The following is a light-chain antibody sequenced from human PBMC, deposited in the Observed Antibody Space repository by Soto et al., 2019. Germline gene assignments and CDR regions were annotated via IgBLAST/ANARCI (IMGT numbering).Light chain of an antibody. V-gene: IGKV1-39*01. CDR1: QHISNY. J-gene: IGKJ4*01. Sequence: DIQMTQSLSSLSASIGDRISITCRANQHISNYVNWYQQRPGKAPRVLIFSASTLQSGVPSRFSGSGSGTDFTLTISSLEPEDFGTYFCQQSYSTPGPLTFGGGTRVDIK. CDR2: SAS. CDR3: QQSYSTPGPLT.